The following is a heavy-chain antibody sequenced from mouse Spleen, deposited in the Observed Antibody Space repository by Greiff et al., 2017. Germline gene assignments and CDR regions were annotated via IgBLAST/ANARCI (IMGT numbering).Heavy chain of an antibody. V-gene: IGHV14-1*02. D-gene: IGHD2-1*01. CDR3: ARSRGNYFFDY. J-gene: IGHJ2*01. CDR1: GFNIKDYY. Sequence: EVQRVESGAELVRPGALVKLSCKASGFNIKDYYMHWVKQRPEQGLEWIGWIDPENGNTIYDPKFQGKASITADTSSNTAYLQLSSLTSEDTAVYYCARSRGNYFFDYWGQGTTLTVSS. CDR2: IDPENGNT.